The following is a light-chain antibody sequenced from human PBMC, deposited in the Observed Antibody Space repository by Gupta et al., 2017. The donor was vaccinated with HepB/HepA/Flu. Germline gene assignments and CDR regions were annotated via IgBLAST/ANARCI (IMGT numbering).Light chain of an antibody. CDR2: EVS. Sequence: QSALTQPASVAGSPGQSTTISCPGTSSDVGSYKLVSWYQHHPGKAPKLMIYEVSKRPSGVSNRFSGSKSGNTASLTISGLQAEDEADYYCCSYAGTSAYVLFGGGTKLTVL. CDR1: SSDVGSYKL. CDR3: CSYAGTSAYVL. J-gene: IGLJ2*01. V-gene: IGLV2-23*02.